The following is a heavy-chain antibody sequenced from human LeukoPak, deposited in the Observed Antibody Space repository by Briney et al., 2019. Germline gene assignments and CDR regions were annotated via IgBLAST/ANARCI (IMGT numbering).Heavy chain of an antibody. CDR2: FDPEDGET. Sequence: ASVTVSCKVSGYTLTELSMHWVRQAPGKGLEWMGGFDPEDGETIYAQKFRGRVTMTEDTSTDTAYMELSSLRSEDTAVYYCATRGLGYSYGRIFDYWGQGTLVTVSS. J-gene: IGHJ4*02. D-gene: IGHD5-18*01. V-gene: IGHV1-24*01. CDR1: GYTLTELS. CDR3: ATRGLGYSYGRIFDY.